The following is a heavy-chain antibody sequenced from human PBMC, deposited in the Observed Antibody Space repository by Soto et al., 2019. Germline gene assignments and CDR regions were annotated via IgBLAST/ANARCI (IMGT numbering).Heavy chain of an antibody. D-gene: IGHD1-26*01. J-gene: IGHJ4*02. Sequence: GASVKVSCKASGYTFTSYAMHWVRQAPGQRLEWMGWINAGNGNTKYSQKFQGRVTITRDTSASTAYMELSSLRSEDTAVYYCAIQKGTYRSPFDYWGQGTLVTVSS. CDR3: AIQKGTYRSPFDY. V-gene: IGHV1-3*01. CDR1: GYTFTSYA. CDR2: INAGNGNT.